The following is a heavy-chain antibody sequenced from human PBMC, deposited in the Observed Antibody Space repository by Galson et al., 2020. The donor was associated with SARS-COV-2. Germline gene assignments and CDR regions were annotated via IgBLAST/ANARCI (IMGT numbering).Heavy chain of an antibody. CDR3: ARNGRDCSGGICYGAAYFQH. CDR1: GFTFSDYY. Sequence: GESLKISCAASGFTFSDYYMSWIRQAPGKGLEWLSYISSSGSYTNYGDSVKGRFTISRDKAKNSLYLQMNSLTVDDTAVYYCARNGRDCSGGICYGAAYFQHWGQGTLVTVSS. CDR2: ISSSGSYT. J-gene: IGHJ1*01. V-gene: IGHV3-11*06. D-gene: IGHD2-15*01.